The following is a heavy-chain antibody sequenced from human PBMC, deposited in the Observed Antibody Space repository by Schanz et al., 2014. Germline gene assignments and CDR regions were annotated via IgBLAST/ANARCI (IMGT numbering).Heavy chain of an antibody. CDR2: INSVGSNT. Sequence: EVQLVESGGGLVKPGGSLRLSCAASGFTFSSHWMHWVRQDPGKGLVWVARINSVGSNTDYADSVKGRFTISRDNSKNLLYLQMNSLRAEDTAVYYCTRDVRLDRRGNWFDPWGQGTLVNGSS. CDR3: TRDVRLDRRGNWFDP. V-gene: IGHV3-74*01. J-gene: IGHJ5*02. D-gene: IGHD1-1*01. CDR1: GFTFSSHW.